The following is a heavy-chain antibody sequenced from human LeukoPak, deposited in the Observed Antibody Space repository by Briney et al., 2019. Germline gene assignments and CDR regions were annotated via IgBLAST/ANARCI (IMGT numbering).Heavy chain of an antibody. CDR2: MKRDGSEI. D-gene: IGHD6-13*01. Sequence: GGSLRLSCSASGFTFSTYWMSWVRQAPGKGLEWVANMKRDGSEIYYVDSVKGRFTISRDNAKNSLYLQMNSLRAEDTAVYYCARAGSSSSLADYWGQGTLVTVSS. J-gene: IGHJ4*02. CDR3: ARAGSSSSLADY. V-gene: IGHV3-7*04. CDR1: GFTFSTYW.